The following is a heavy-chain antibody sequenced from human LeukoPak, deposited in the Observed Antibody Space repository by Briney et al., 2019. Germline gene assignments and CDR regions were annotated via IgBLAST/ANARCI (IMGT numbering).Heavy chain of an antibody. CDR2: NKNDGSIT. Sequence: GRSLRLSCAASRFIFSRYYMHWVSQPPGKGLVWVSRNKNDGSITRYADSVKGRFTISRDNAKHTLYLEMNTLRAQHTAVYYCARDRVNYGVRSDSWGQGTLVTVSS. D-gene: IGHD4-17*01. J-gene: IGHJ4*02. CDR1: RFIFSRYY. CDR3: ARDRVNYGVRSDS. V-gene: IGHV3-74*01.